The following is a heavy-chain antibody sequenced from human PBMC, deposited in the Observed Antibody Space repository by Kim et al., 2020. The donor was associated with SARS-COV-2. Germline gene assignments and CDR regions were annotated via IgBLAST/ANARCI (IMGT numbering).Heavy chain of an antibody. Sequence: SETLSLTCAVSGASITGFYWTWIRQPAGKGLEWIGRIYSSGDSNYNPSLTSRVSISVDRSRNQISLKLSSVTAADTATYYCGRGLIAAAGSGVVGYDWGSGVWGQGTTVIVSS. D-gene: IGHD6-13*01. J-gene: IGHJ6*02. CDR3: GRGLIAAAGSGVVGYDWGSGV. CDR2: IYSSGDS. CDR1: GASITGFY. V-gene: IGHV4-4*07.